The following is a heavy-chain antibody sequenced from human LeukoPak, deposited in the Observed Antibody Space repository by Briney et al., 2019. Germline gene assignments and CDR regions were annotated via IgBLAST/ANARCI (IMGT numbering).Heavy chain of an antibody. CDR3: ATDVGDDFWSGDGHNRDY. CDR1: GFTFDAYT. Sequence: PGGSLRLSCAASGFTFDAYTMHWVRQAPGKGLEWVSLISGDGGSTYYADSVKGRFTISRDNSKNSLYLQMNSLRTEETALFYCATDVGDDFWSGDGHNRDYWGQGTLVTVSS. J-gene: IGHJ4*02. CDR2: ISGDGGST. D-gene: IGHD3-3*01. V-gene: IGHV3-43*02.